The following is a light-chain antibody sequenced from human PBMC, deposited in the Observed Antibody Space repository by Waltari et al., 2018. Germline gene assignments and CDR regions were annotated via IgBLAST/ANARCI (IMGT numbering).Light chain of an antibody. CDR3: KQCSLSPLT. CDR2: SAS. CDR1: QNVCNNY. V-gene: IGKV3-20*01. Sequence: EVVSTPSPDTLSSSPGERVTLPCRASQNVCNNYLAWYLQKPGQAPKLLIHSASSRATGIPDRFSGSGSGTDFTLTISRLEPEDFAVYYCKQCSLSPLTFGGGTKVEIK. J-gene: IGKJ4*01.